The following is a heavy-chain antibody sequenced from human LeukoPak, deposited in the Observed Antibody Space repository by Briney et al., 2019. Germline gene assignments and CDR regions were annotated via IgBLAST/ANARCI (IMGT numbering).Heavy chain of an antibody. Sequence: PGGSLRLSCAASGFSFSNSDMRWVRQAPGKGLEWVAFIRYDGSNKYYEDSVKGRLTISRDNDKNTLFLRMYSLRPEDTAVYYCVKEIRRNYFYGMDVWGQGTSVTVSS. CDR3: VKEIRRNYFYGMDV. V-gene: IGHV3-30*02. CDR1: GFSFSNSD. J-gene: IGHJ6*02. CDR2: IRYDGSNK.